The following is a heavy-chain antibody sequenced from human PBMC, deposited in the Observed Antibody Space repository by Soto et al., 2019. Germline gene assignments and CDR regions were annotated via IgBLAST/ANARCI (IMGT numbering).Heavy chain of an antibody. Sequence: GGSLRLSCAASGFTFDDYAMHWVRQAPGKGLEWVSGISWNSGSIGYADSVKGRFTISRDNAKNSLYLQMNSLRAEDTALYYCAKVAKFWSGYTGYMDVWGKGTTVTVSS. V-gene: IGHV3-9*01. J-gene: IGHJ6*03. CDR3: AKVAKFWSGYTGYMDV. CDR2: ISWNSGSI. D-gene: IGHD3-3*01. CDR1: GFTFDDYA.